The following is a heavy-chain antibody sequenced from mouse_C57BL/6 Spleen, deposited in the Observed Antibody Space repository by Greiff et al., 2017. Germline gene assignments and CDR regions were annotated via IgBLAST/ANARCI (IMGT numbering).Heavy chain of an antibody. Sequence: VQLQQPGTELVKPGASVKLSCKASGYTLTSYWMHWVKQRPGQGLEWIGNINPSNGGTNYNEKFKSKATLTVDKSSSTADMQLSSLTSEDSAVYYCARPAYYSNWLAYWGQGTLVTVSA. CDR2: INPSNGGT. D-gene: IGHD2-5*01. CDR1: GYTLTSYW. CDR3: ARPAYYSNWLAY. V-gene: IGHV1-53*01. J-gene: IGHJ3*01.